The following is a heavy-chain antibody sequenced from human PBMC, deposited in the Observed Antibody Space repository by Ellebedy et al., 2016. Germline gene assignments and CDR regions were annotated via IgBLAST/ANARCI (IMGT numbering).Heavy chain of an antibody. CDR3: AKDRDRWSTFDY. CDR1: GFNFDDYG. CDR2: ISWNSGSI. J-gene: IGHJ4*02. Sequence: SLKISXAASGFNFDDYGMHWVRQAPGKGLEWVSSISWNSGSIGYGDSVKGRFTISRDNAKNSLYLQMNSLGTEDTAFYYCAKDRDRWSTFDYWGQGILVTVSS. V-gene: IGHV3-9*01. D-gene: IGHD4-23*01.